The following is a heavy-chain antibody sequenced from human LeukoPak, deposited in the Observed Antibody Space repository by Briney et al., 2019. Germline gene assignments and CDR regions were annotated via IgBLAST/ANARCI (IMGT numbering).Heavy chain of an antibody. CDR2: ISGSGGST. CDR1: GFTFSSYA. CDR3: AKEGPTYYYDSSGYGEFDY. Sequence: PGGSLRLSCAASGFTFSSYAMSWVRQAPGKGLEWVSAISGSGGSTYYADSVKGRFTISRDNSKNTLYLQMNGLRAEDTAVYYCAKEGPTYYYDSSGYGEFDYWGQGTLVTVSS. V-gene: IGHV3-23*01. D-gene: IGHD3-22*01. J-gene: IGHJ4*02.